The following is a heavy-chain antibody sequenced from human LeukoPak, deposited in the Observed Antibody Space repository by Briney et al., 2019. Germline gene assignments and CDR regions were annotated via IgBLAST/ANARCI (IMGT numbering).Heavy chain of an antibody. V-gene: IGHV3-15*01. D-gene: IGHD3-3*01. Sequence: GGSLRLSCAASGFTFSNAWMSWVRQAPGKGLEWVGRIKSKTDGGTTDYAAPVKGRFTISRDDSKNTLYLQMSSLKTEDTAVYYCTTEVLRFLEWFEADYYYYYMDVWGKGTTVTVSS. CDR2: IKSKTDGGTT. CDR3: TTEVLRFLEWFEADYYYYYMDV. J-gene: IGHJ6*03. CDR1: GFTFSNAW.